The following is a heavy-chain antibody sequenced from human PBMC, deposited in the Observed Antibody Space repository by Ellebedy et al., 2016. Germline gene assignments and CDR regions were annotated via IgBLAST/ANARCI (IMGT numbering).Heavy chain of an antibody. J-gene: IGHJ6*02. CDR2: INPSGGST. D-gene: IGHD2-21*02. V-gene: IGHV1-46*01. Sequence: ASVKVSXXASGYTFTSYYMHWVRQAPGQGLEWMGIINPSGGSTSYAQKFQGRVTMTRDTSTSTVYMELSSLRSEDTAVYYCARDIVVVTAMDYYYGMDVWGQGTTVTVSS. CDR3: ARDIVVVTAMDYYYGMDV. CDR1: GYTFTSYY.